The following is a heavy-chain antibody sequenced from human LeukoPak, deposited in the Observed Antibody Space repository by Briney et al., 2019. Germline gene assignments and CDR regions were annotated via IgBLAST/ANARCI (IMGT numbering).Heavy chain of an antibody. Sequence: GGSLRLSCAASGFTVSSNYMSWVRQAPGKGLEWVSVIYSSGSTYYADSVKGRFTISRDNAKNTLYLQMNSLTAEDTAVYYCARDPHGYYDSSGYSLGYWGQGTLVTVSS. V-gene: IGHV3-53*01. CDR2: IYSSGST. CDR1: GFTVSSNY. D-gene: IGHD3-22*01. J-gene: IGHJ4*02. CDR3: ARDPHGYYDSSGYSLGY.